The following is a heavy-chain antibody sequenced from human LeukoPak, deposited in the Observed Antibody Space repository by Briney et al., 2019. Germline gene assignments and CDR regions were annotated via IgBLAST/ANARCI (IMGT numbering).Heavy chain of an antibody. Sequence: PSETLSLTCTVSGGSISSSSYYWGWIRQPPGKGLEWIGSIYYSGSTYYNPSLKSRVTISVDTSKNQFSLKLSSVTAADTAVYYCARDRAAAKTPYYYYYMDVWGKGTTVTVSS. CDR2: IYYSGST. D-gene: IGHD6-13*01. CDR3: ARDRAAAKTPYYYYYMDV. V-gene: IGHV4-39*07. CDR1: GGSISSSSYY. J-gene: IGHJ6*03.